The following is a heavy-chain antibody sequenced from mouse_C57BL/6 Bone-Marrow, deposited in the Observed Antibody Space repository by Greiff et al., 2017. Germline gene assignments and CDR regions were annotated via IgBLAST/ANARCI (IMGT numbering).Heavy chain of an antibody. V-gene: IGHV1-61*01. D-gene: IGHD1-1*01. CDR3: ARSNYYGGNY. CDR2: IYPSDSET. Sequence: VKLQQPGAELVRPGSSVKLSCKASGYTFTSYWMDWVKQRPGQGLEWIGNIYPSDSETHYNQKFKDKATLTVDKSSSTAYMQLSSLTSEDSAVYYCARSNYYGGNYWGQGTTLTVSS. J-gene: IGHJ2*01. CDR1: GYTFTSYW.